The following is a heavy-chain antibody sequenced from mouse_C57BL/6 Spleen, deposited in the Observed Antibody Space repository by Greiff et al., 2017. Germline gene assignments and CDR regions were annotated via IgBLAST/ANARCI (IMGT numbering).Heavy chain of an antibody. J-gene: IGHJ4*01. CDR2: IDPETGGT. CDR3: TRYGGLRRGYYAMDD. D-gene: IGHD2-4*01. CDR1: GYTFTDYE. V-gene: IGHV1-15*01. Sequence: VQLQQSGAELVRPGASVTLSCKASGYTFTDYEMHWVKQPPVHGLEWIGAIDPETGGTAYNQKFKGKAILTADKSSSTAYMELRSLTSEDSAVYYCTRYGGLRRGYYAMDDWGQGTSVTVSS.